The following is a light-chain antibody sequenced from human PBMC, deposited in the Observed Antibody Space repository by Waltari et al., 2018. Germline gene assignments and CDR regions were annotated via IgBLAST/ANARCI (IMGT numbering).Light chain of an antibody. V-gene: IGKV3-20*01. CDR2: GAS. CDR1: QSVSNTY. CDR3: QQYNYSPLT. Sequence: IVLTQSPGTLSLSPGERATLSCRASQSVSNTYLAWYQRTPGQAPRLLIYGASSRATGIPDRFSGSGSGTEFTLTINALEPEDSAVYFCQQYNYSPLTFGGGTRVEIK. J-gene: IGKJ4*01.